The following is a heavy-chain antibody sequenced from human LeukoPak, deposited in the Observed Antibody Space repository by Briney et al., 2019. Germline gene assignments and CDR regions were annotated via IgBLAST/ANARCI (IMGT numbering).Heavy chain of an antibody. J-gene: IGHJ6*03. CDR2: IGYDGSNK. CDR3: ARDHIPYYYMDV. D-gene: IGHD2-21*01. V-gene: IGHV3-30*02. Sequence: GGSLRLSCAASGFTFSNYGMHWDRQAPGKGLEWVSFIGYDGSNKYYADSVKGRFTISRDNSKNTLYLQMNNLRAEDTAVYYCARDHIPYYYMDVWGKGTTVTVSS. CDR1: GFTFSNYG.